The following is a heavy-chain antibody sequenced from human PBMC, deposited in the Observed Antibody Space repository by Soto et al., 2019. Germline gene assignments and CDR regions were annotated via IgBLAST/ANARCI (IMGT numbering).Heavy chain of an antibody. Sequence: HPGGSLRLSCSVFGFTFSSYAMHWVRQAPGKGLQYVSSISSSGVATYYADSVKGRFTISRDNSMSTLYLQMSSLRVEDTAVYYCARGRYDSSGYQDYWGQGTLVTVSS. CDR3: ARGRYDSSGYQDY. CDR1: GFTFSSYA. V-gene: IGHV3-64D*06. D-gene: IGHD3-22*01. J-gene: IGHJ4*02. CDR2: ISSSGVAT.